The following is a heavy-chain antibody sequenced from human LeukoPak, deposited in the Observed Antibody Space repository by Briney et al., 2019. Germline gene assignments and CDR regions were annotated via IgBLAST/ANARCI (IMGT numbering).Heavy chain of an antibody. V-gene: IGHV4-4*08. CDR3: ARGVVPAAYPGNWFDP. Sequence: SETLSLTCTVSGGSISSYYWSWIRQPPGKGLEWIGYIYTSGSTNYNPSPKSRVTMSVDTSKNQFSLKLSSVTAADTAVYYCARGVVPAAYPGNWFDPWGQGTLVTVSS. CDR1: GGSISSYY. CDR2: IYTSGST. D-gene: IGHD2-2*01. J-gene: IGHJ5*02.